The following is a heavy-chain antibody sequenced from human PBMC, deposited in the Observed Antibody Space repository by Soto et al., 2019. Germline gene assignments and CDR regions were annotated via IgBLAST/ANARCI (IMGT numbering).Heavy chain of an antibody. CDR3: ARDHIASDAFDI. Sequence: GGSLRLSCAASGFTVSSNYMSWVRQAPGKGLEWVSVIYSGGSTYYADSVKGRFTISRDNSKNTLYLQMNSLRAEDTAVYYCARDHIASDAFDIWGQGTMVTVSS. D-gene: IGHD6-13*01. V-gene: IGHV3-53*01. CDR1: GFTVSSNY. J-gene: IGHJ3*02. CDR2: IYSGGST.